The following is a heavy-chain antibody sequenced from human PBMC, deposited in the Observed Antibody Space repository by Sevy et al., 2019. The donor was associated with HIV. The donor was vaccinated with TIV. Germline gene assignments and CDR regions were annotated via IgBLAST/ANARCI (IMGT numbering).Heavy chain of an antibody. CDR1: GYSFTSYE. D-gene: IGHD2-21*02. V-gene: IGHV1-46*01. CDR2: INPSGGST. CDR3: ARLRSSGGDCYYFDY. Sequence: ASVKVSCKASGYSFTSYEMEWVRQAPGQGLEWMGIINPSGGSTGYAQSFQGSVILTRDTSRDTVYMELNSLRSEDTAVYYCARLRSSGGDCYYFDYWGQGTLVTVSS. J-gene: IGHJ4*02.